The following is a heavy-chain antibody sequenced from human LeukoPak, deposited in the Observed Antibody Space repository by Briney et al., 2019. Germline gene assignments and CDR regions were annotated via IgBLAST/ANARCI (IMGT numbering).Heavy chain of an antibody. CDR3: ARVSRAVRKNWFDP. D-gene: IGHD4-17*01. J-gene: IGHJ5*02. CDR2: IYHSGST. V-gene: IGHV4-30-2*01. Sequence: SETLSLTCAVSGGSISSGGYSWSWIRQPPGKGLEWIGYIYHSGSTYYNPSLNSRATISVDRSKNQFSLKLSSVTAADTAVYYCARVSRAVRKNWFDPWGQGTLVTVSS. CDR1: GGSISSGGYS.